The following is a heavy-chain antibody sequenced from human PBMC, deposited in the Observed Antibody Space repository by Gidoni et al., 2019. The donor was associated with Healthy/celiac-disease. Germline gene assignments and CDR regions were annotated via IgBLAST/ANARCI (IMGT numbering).Heavy chain of an antibody. J-gene: IGHJ4*02. Sequence: QVQLVQSGDEVTKPGASVKVSCKASGYTFSSYDISWVRQAPGQGLEWMGLISAYNGNTNYAQKFRGRLTMTTDTSSSTAYMELRSLRSDDTAVYYCARERYSGTYYFGYWGQGTLVTVSS. CDR2: ISAYNGNT. D-gene: IGHD1-26*01. CDR1: GYTFSSYD. CDR3: ARERYSGTYYFGY. V-gene: IGHV1-18*04.